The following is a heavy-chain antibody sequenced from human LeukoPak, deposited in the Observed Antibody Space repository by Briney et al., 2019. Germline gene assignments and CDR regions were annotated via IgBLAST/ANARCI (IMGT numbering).Heavy chain of an antibody. CDR2: INPSGGST. V-gene: IGHV1-46*01. D-gene: IGHD2-15*01. CDR3: ARGPVVTFDI. Sequence: ASVKVSCKASGGTFSSYAISWVRQAPGQGLEWMGIINPSGGSTSYAQKFQGRVTMTRDTSTSTVYMELSSLRSEDTAVYYCARGPVVTFDIWGQGTMVTVSS. CDR1: GGTFSSYA. J-gene: IGHJ3*02.